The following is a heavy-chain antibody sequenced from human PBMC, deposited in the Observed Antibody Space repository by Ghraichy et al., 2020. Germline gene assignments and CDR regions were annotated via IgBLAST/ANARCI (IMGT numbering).Heavy chain of an antibody. D-gene: IGHD4-23*01. CDR3: ARPNHGDYGGLDY. CDR2: IYPGDSET. Sequence: GESLNISCKGSGYSFPNSWIGWVRQMPGKGLEWMRSIYPGDSETTYSPSFQGQVTLSADQSISTSYLQWSSLKASDTAIYFCARPNHGDYGGLDYWGQGTLVTVSS. CDR1: GYSFPNSW. J-gene: IGHJ4*02. V-gene: IGHV5-51*01.